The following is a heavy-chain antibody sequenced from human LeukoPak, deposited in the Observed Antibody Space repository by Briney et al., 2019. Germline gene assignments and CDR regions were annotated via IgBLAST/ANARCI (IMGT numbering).Heavy chain of an antibody. V-gene: IGHV4-30-2*01. CDR2: SYHTGKT. J-gene: IGHJ3*01. CDR1: GDSITSGAYY. CDR3: ASPDQKAAFDL. Sequence: SETLSLTCSVYGDSITSGAYYWTWIRQTPGEGLEWIGNSYHTGKTHYNPSFKSRLTISVDRSKNQFSLRLTSVTAADTAVYYCASPDQKAAFDLWGQGTMVTVSS.